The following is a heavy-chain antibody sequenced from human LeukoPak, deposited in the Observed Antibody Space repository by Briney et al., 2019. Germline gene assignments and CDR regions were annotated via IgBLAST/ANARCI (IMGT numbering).Heavy chain of an antibody. V-gene: IGHV4-34*01. D-gene: IGHD6-13*01. CDR2: INHSGST. CDR3: ARGQSGIAAAGTPFDY. CDR1: GGSFSGYY. Sequence: SETLSLTCAVYGGSFSGYYWSRIRQPPGKGLEWTGEINHSGSTNYNPSLKSRVTISVDTSKNQFSPKLSSVTAADTAVYYCARGQSGIAAAGTPFDYWGQGTLVTVSS. J-gene: IGHJ4*02.